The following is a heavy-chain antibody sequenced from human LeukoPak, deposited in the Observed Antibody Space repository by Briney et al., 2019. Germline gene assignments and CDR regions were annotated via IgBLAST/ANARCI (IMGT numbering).Heavy chain of an antibody. V-gene: IGHV4-61*02. J-gene: IGHJ6*03. CDR2: IYTSGST. Sequence: PSQTLSLTCTVSGGSISSDSYYWSWIRQPAGKGLEWIGRIYTSGSTNYNPSLKSRVTISVDTSKNQFSLKLSSVTAADTAVYYCARTRTQWATYYYYYMDVWGKGTTVTVSS. CDR3: ARTRTQWATYYYYYMDV. CDR1: GGSISSDSYY. D-gene: IGHD1-14*01.